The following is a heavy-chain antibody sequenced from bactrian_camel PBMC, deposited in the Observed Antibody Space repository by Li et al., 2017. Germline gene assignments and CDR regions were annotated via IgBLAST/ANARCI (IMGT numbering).Heavy chain of an antibody. Sequence: HVQLVESGGGSVQTGGSLRLSCAPSGLSVSDSSMAWFRQSPGKEPEAVAAIRRDDLTAYTDSVKGRFTISKDNAENTLWLQMDSLKPEDTAMYYCAATPRVGHPTIAIRQYDYWGQGTQVTVS. D-gene: IGHD5*01. CDR3: AATPRVGHPTIAIRQYDY. CDR2: IRRDDLT. CDR1: GLSVSDSS. V-gene: IGHV3S55*01. J-gene: IGHJ4*01.